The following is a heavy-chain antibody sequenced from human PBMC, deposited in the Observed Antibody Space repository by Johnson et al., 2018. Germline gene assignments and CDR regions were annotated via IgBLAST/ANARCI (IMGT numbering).Heavy chain of an antibody. CDR2: IIPIFDTA. CDR3: ASGEDCSGGNCSPPGYQGMEV. J-gene: IGHJ6*02. CDR1: GGTFNSYA. V-gene: IGHV1-69*12. D-gene: IGHD2-15*01. Sequence: QVQLVQSGAEVKKPGSSVKVSCKASGGTFNSYAISWVRQAPGHGLEWMGGIIPIFDTANYAQKFQGRVTITADESTGTAYMELSGLRAEDTAVYYRASGEDCSGGNCSPPGYQGMEVWGQGTTVTVSS.